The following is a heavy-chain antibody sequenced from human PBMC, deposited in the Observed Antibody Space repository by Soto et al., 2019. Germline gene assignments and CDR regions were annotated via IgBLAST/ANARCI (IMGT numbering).Heavy chain of an antibody. CDR3: ARGERGCSGGSCYPFDY. Sequence: SETLSLTCTVSGGSISSGDYYWSWIRQPPGKGLEWIGYIYYSGSTYYNPSLKSRVTISVDTSKNQFSLKLSSVTAADTAVYYCARGERGCSGGSCYPFDYWGQGTLVTVSS. CDR2: IYYSGST. CDR1: GGSISSGDYY. D-gene: IGHD2-15*01. J-gene: IGHJ4*02. V-gene: IGHV4-30-4*01.